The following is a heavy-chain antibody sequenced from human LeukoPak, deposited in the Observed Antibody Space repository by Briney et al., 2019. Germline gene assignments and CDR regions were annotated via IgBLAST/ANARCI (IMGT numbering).Heavy chain of an antibody. CDR3: ARDLAVAAPGDYFDY. CDR1: GFTFSSYS. V-gene: IGHV3-7*01. J-gene: IGHJ4*02. CDR2: IKQDGSEK. Sequence: GGSLRLSCAASGFTFSSYSMNWVRQTPGKGLEWVANIKQDGSEKYYVDSVKGRFSISRDNAKNSLYLQMNSLRAEDTAVYYCARDLAVAAPGDYFDYWGQGTLVTVSS. D-gene: IGHD6-19*01.